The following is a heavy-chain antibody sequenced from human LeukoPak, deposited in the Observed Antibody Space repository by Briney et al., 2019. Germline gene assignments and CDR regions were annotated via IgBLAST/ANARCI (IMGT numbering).Heavy chain of an antibody. CDR3: VKGRCSGSSCYGGDY. D-gene: IGHD2-2*01. CDR1: GFTFSSYA. Sequence: GGSLRLSCAASGFTFSSYAMNWVRQAPGKGLEYVSAITSNGGSTYYAGSVKGRFTISRDNSKNTLYLQMSSLRAEDRAVYYCVKGRCSGSSCYGGDYWGQGTLVTVSS. J-gene: IGHJ4*02. CDR2: ITSNGGST. V-gene: IGHV3-64D*06.